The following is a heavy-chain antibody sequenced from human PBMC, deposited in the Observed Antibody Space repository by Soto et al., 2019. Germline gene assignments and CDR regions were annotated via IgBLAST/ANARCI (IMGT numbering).Heavy chain of an antibody. D-gene: IGHD1-20*01. CDR3: ARTITRAPFDS. CDR2: SRNKANSYTT. V-gene: IGHV3-72*01. Sequence: PGGSLRLTCGGSGFTFSAQYQDWVRQAPGKGLEWVARSRNKANSYTTEYAASVKRRFTISRDDSKNSLYLQMNSLKTEDTAVYYCARTITRAPFDSSAQGTLDIVSA. CDR1: GFTFSAQY. J-gene: IGHJ4*02.